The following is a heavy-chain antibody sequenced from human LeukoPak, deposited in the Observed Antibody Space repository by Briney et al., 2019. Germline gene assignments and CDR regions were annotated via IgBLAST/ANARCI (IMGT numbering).Heavy chain of an antibody. V-gene: IGHV1-2*06. Sequence: ASVKVSCKASGYTFTGYYMHWVRQAPGQGLEWMGRINPNSGGTNYAQKFQGRVTMTRDTSISTAYMELSRLRSDDTAVYYCARGAPTYYYDSSGYYYPISRYYYYGMDVWGQGTTVTVSS. CDR1: GYTFTGYY. CDR2: INPNSGGT. CDR3: ARGAPTYYYDSSGYYYPISRYYYYGMDV. J-gene: IGHJ6*02. D-gene: IGHD3-22*01.